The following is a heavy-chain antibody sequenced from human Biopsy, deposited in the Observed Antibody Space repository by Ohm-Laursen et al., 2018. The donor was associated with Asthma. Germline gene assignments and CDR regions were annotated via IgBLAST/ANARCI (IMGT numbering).Heavy chain of an antibody. CDR1: GYTFNSAG. CDR2: ISVYNGNT. V-gene: IGHV1-18*01. CDR3: ARAVDYSHYYGIDV. D-gene: IGHD3-10*01. Sequence: ASVKVSCKTSGYTFNSAGITWVRQAPGQGLEWMGWISVYNGNTRVAQRLQDRVTMITDTSTSTAYMELRSLRSDDTAVYFCARAVDYSHYYGIDVWGQGTTATVS. J-gene: IGHJ6*02.